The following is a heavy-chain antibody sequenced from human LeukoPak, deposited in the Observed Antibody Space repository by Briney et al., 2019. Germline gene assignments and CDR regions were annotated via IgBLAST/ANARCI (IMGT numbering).Heavy chain of an antibody. Sequence: GGSLRLSCAASGFTFSSYAMSWVRQAPGKGLEWVSAISGSGGSTYYADSVKGRFTISRDNSKNTLYLQMNSLRAEDTAVYYCASLVGGVFWSGYYTEDYWGQGTLVTVSS. CDR1: GFTFSSYA. V-gene: IGHV3-23*01. J-gene: IGHJ4*02. CDR3: ASLVGGVFWSGYYTEDY. D-gene: IGHD3-3*01. CDR2: ISGSGGST.